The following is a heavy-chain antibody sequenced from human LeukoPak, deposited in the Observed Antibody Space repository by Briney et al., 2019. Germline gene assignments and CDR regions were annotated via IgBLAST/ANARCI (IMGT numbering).Heavy chain of an antibody. Sequence: SETLSLTCTVSGGSISSGSYYWSWIRQPAGKGLEWIGRIYTSGNTYYNPSLTSRVTISVDPSKNQFSLKLSSVTAADTAMYYCAREVGGSYYGPTDHWGQGTLVTVST. CDR2: IYTSGNT. V-gene: IGHV4-61*02. D-gene: IGHD3-10*01. CDR3: AREVGGSYYGPTDH. CDR1: GGSISSGSYY. J-gene: IGHJ4*02.